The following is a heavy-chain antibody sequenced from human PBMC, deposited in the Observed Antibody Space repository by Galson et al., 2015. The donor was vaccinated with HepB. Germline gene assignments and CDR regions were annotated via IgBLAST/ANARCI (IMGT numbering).Heavy chain of an antibody. CDR2: ISSSGTAI. Sequence: SLRLSCAASGFAFADYYMTWIRQAPGKGLEWISYISSSGTAIYYADSVKGRFTISRDNGKNSLYLQMNSLRAEDTAVYYCARSFLGYDPFDYWGQGTLVTVSS. D-gene: IGHD5-12*01. V-gene: IGHV3-11*01. CDR3: ARSFLGYDPFDY. CDR1: GFAFADYY. J-gene: IGHJ4*02.